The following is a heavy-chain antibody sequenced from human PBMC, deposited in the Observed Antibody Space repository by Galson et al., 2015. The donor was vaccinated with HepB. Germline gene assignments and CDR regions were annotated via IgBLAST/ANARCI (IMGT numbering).Heavy chain of an antibody. CDR1: GFTFSRYG. CDR3: AQLGTGY. D-gene: IGHD3-16*01. V-gene: IGHV3-23*01. Sequence: SLRLSCAVSGFTFSRYGMSWVRQAPGKGLEWVSGTSGSGGSTYYADSVKGRFTISRDDSKNKLYLQMNSLRADDTAVYYCAQLGTGYWGQGTLVTVSS. J-gene: IGHJ4*02. CDR2: TSGSGGST.